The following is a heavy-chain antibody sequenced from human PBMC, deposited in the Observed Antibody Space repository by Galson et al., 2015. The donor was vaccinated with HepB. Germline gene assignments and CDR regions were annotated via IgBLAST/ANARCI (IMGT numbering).Heavy chain of an antibody. Sequence: SLRLSCAASGFTFSSYGMHWVRQAPGKGLEWVAVIWYDGSNKYYADSVKGRFTISRDNSKNTLYLQMNSLRAEDTAVYYCARDRGHSSGYLYWGQGTLVTVSS. D-gene: IGHD3-22*01. CDR3: ARDRGHSSGYLY. CDR1: GFTFSSYG. CDR2: IWYDGSNK. V-gene: IGHV3-33*01. J-gene: IGHJ4*02.